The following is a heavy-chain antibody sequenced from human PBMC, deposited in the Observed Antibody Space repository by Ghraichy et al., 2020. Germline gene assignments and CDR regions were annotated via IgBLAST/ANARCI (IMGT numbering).Heavy chain of an antibody. D-gene: IGHD6-13*01. V-gene: IGHV1-8*01. Sequence: ASVKVSCKASGYTFTSYDINWVRQATGQGLEWMGWMNPNSGNTGYAQKFQGRVTMTRNTSISTAYMELSSLRSEDTAVYYCARKLIAGLYYYYGMDVWGQGTTVTVSS. CDR3: ARKLIAGLYYYYGMDV. J-gene: IGHJ6*02. CDR2: MNPNSGNT. CDR1: GYTFTSYD.